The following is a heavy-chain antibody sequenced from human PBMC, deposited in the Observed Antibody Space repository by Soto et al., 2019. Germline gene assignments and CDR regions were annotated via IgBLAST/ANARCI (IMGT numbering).Heavy chain of an antibody. CDR3: ARVLYYGSGSYSPYGMDV. J-gene: IGHJ6*02. CDR1: GVSFNNNG. V-gene: IGHV1-69*01. D-gene: IGHD3-10*01. CDR2: VSPPFRTS. Sequence: QVQLVQSGAEVKKPGSSVKVSCKTSGVSFNNNGIGWVRQAPGHGLGRMGGVSPPFRTSNYARKFQGRISITAEASTGTVNMELSSLTSEDTAQYYCARVLYYGSGSYSPYGMDVWGQGTTVTVSS.